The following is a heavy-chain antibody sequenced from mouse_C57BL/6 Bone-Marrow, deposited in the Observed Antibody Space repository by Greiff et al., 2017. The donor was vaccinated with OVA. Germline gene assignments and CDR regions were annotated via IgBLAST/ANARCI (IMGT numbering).Heavy chain of an antibody. CDR1: GYTFTEYT. D-gene: IGHD1-1*01. CDR3: ARHEDRSLTITTVFDV. V-gene: IGHV1-62-2*01. CDR2: FYPGSGSI. Sequence: VKLVESGAELVKPGASVKLSCKASGYTFTEYTIHWVKQRSGQGLEWIGWFYPGSGSIKYNEKFKDKATLTADKSSSTVYMELSRLTSEDSAVYFCARHEDRSLTITTVFDVWGTGTTVTVSS. J-gene: IGHJ1*03.